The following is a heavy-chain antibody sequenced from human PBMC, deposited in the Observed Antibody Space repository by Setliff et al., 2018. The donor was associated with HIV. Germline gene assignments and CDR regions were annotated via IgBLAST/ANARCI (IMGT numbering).Heavy chain of an antibody. D-gene: IGHD2-21*02. V-gene: IGHV1-69*13. CDR2: FNPIFTSP. CDR1: GGIFTTSS. CDR3: ARGVRVTVVQRASSLDF. J-gene: IGHJ4*02. Sequence: SVKVSCKSSGGIFTTSSINWMRQVPGQGLEWMGGFNPIFTSPDYAQKFQDRITMTADESTSTAYMEPRSLTSEDTAVYFCARGVRVTVVQRASSLDFWGQGTLVTVS.